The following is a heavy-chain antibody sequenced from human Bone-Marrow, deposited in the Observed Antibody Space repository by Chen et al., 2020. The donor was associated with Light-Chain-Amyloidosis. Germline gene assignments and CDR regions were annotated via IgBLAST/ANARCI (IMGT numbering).Heavy chain of an antibody. J-gene: IGHJ4*02. V-gene: IGHV3-48*03. CDR2: IGGSGGGPI. D-gene: IGHD3-10*01. CDR3: AGGPEDSGAPDY. Sequence: EVQLVESGGGLAQPGGSLRLSCAASGFTFSSHEMFWVRPAPGKGLEWVSYIGGSGGGPIHYAGSAKGRFTISGDNGKNSLYLQMNSLRAEDTGLYFCAGGPEDSGAPDYWGQGIVVTVSS. CDR1: GFTFSSHE.